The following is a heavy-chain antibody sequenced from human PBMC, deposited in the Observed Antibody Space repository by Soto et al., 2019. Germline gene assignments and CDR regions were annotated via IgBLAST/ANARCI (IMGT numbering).Heavy chain of an antibody. Sequence: SETLSLTCAVSGDSISSSFWWSWVRQPPGKGLEWIGEIYHTESTVYNPSLKSRVTISVDKSKNQFSLNLDSVTAADTAVYYCASYDFGPFDYWGRGILVTVSS. V-gene: IGHV4-4*02. CDR2: IYHTEST. CDR3: ASYDFGPFDY. J-gene: IGHJ4*02. D-gene: IGHD4-17*01. CDR1: GDSISSSFW.